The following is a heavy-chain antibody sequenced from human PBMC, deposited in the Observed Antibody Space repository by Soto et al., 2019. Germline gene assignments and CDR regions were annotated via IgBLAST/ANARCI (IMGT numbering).Heavy chain of an antibody. CDR1: GGSVSSSSYD. J-gene: IGHJ4*02. D-gene: IGHD3-10*01. V-gene: IGHV4-39*01. CDR2: IYYSGST. CDR3: ARRSDYYGSGSYYSDYFDY. Sequence: PXXTLSLACTVSGGSVSSSSYDWGWIRQPPGKGREWIGIIYYSGSTYYNPSLKSRVTISVDTSKNQFSIKLSCVTAAATAVYYCARRSDYYGSGSYYSDYFDYWGQGTLVTVS.